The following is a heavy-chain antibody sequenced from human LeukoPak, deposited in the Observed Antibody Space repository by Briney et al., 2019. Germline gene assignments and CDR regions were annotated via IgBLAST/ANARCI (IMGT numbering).Heavy chain of an antibody. D-gene: IGHD3-10*01. J-gene: IGHJ3*02. CDR2: ISGSGGST. Sequence: GGSLRLSCAASGFTFSSYAMSWVRQAPGKGLEWVSAISGSGGSTYYADSVKGRFTISRDNSKNTLYLQMNSLRAEDTAVYYCAKQAGRPGSITMAHDAFDIWGQGTMVTVSS. V-gene: IGHV3-23*01. CDR3: AKQAGRPGSITMAHDAFDI. CDR1: GFTFSSYA.